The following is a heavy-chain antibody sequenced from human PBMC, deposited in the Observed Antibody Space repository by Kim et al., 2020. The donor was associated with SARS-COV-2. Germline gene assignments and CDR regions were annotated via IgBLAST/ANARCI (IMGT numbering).Heavy chain of an antibody. CDR3: VKGLYYVDY. J-gene: IGHJ4*02. CDR2: ISSSGT. CDR1: GFAFSTIA. Sequence: GGSLRLSCAASGFAFSTIAMNWVRQAPGRGLEWVSTISSSGTNYADSVKGRFTISRDDSKNMLYLQMNSLRGEDTATYYCVKGLYYVDYWGQGTLVT. D-gene: IGHD3-10*01. V-gene: IGHV3-23*01.